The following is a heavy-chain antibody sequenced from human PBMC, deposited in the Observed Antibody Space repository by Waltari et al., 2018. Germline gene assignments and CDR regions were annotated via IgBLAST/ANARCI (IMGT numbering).Heavy chain of an antibody. CDR2: IYWNDDK. Sequence: QITLKESGPALVKATPTLTLTCTFSGFSLSTNGVGVGWFRQAPGKALEWLALIYWNDDKRYSPSLKSRLTITKDTSKNQVVLTMTNMDPVDTATYYCAHTVVVVAAGGGWFDPWGQGTLVTVSS. D-gene: IGHD2-15*01. J-gene: IGHJ5*02. CDR3: AHTVVVVAAGGGWFDP. CDR1: GFSLSTNGVG. V-gene: IGHV2-5*01.